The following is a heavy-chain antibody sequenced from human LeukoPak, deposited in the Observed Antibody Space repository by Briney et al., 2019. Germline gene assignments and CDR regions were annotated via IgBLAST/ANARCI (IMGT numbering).Heavy chain of an antibody. D-gene: IGHD6-19*01. CDR2: ISGSGGST. CDR1: GFTFSSYA. CDR3: AKGEQWLVRGRAFDI. V-gene: IGHV3-23*01. J-gene: IGHJ3*02. Sequence: GGSLRLSCAASGFTFSSYAMSWVRQAPGKGLEWVSAISGSGGSTYYADSVKGRFTISRDNSKSTLYLQMNSLRAEDTAVYYCAKGEQWLVRGRAFDIWGQGTMVTVSS.